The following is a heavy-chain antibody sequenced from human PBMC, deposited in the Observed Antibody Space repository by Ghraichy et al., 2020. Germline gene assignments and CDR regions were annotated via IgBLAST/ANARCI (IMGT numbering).Heavy chain of an antibody. V-gene: IGHV4-4*07. CDR1: GGSISSYY. CDR2: IYTSGST. CDR3: AREEGYSSSWYSPEGYYYGMDV. Sequence: SETLSLTCTVSGGSISSYYWSWIRQPAGKGLEWIGRIYTSGSTNYNPSLKSRVTMSVDTSKNQFSLKLSSGTAADTAVYYCAREEGYSSSWYSPEGYYYGMDVWCQGTTVTVSS. D-gene: IGHD6-13*01. J-gene: IGHJ6*02.